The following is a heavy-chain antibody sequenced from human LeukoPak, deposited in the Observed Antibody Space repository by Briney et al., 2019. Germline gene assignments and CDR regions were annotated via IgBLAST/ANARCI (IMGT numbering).Heavy chain of an antibody. Sequence: SEILSLTCAVYGGSFSGHYWTWIRQPPGKGLEWIGRIYTSGSTNYNPSLKSRVTISVDTSKNQFSLKLSSVTAADTAVYYCARDRVVVAATGYYYYMDVWGKGTTVTISS. CDR2: IYTSGST. CDR3: ARDRVVVAATGYYYYMDV. V-gene: IGHV4-59*10. D-gene: IGHD2-15*01. CDR1: GGSFSGHY. J-gene: IGHJ6*03.